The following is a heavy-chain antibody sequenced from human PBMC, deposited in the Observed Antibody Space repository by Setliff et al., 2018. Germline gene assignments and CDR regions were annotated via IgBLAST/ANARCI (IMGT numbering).Heavy chain of an antibody. CDR1: GGSMIGGHYY. V-gene: IGHV4-31*03. Sequence: TSETLSLTCTVSGGSMIGGHYYWSWIRQLPGKGLEWIAYIYYSGNTYYNPSLKSRVTISVDTSKNQFSLKINSVTAADTAVYYCARGHCSSGECPNYFDPLVQGTQVTVSS. J-gene: IGHJ5*02. CDR2: IYYSGNT. CDR3: ARGHCSSGECPNYFDP. D-gene: IGHD2-15*01.